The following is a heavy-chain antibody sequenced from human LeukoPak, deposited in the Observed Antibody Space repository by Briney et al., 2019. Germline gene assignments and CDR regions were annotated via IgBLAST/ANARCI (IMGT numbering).Heavy chain of an antibody. V-gene: IGHV3-23*01. Sequence: GGSLRLSCAASGLTFSSYAMSWVRQAPGKGLEWVSLISDSGGSTFYADSVKGRFTISRDNSKNTLYLQMNSLRAEDTAVYYCAKDPYSNYEGSAFDIWGQGTMVTVSS. CDR1: GLTFSSYA. CDR3: AKDPYSNYEGSAFDI. D-gene: IGHD4-11*01. CDR2: ISDSGGST. J-gene: IGHJ3*02.